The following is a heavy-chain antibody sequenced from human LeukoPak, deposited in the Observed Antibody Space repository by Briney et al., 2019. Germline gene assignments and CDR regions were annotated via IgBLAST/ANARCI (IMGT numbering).Heavy chain of an antibody. CDR1: GGSISRGGYY. Sequence: SETLSLTCTVSGGSISRGGYYWSWIRQHPGKGLEWVGYSNYSGSTYYNPSLKSRVTISVDTSKNRFSLKLSSVTAADTAVYYCARVKFYSWIDYWGQGTLVTVSS. CDR2: SNYSGST. D-gene: IGHD4-11*01. V-gene: IGHV4-31*03. CDR3: ARVKFYSWIDY. J-gene: IGHJ4*02.